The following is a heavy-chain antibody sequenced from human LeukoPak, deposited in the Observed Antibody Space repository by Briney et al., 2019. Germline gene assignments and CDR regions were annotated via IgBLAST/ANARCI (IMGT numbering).Heavy chain of an antibody. CDR1: GGSFSGYY. CDR2: INHSGST. V-gene: IGHV4-34*01. Sequence: PSETLSLTCAVSGGSFSGYYWSWIRQPPGKGLEWIGEINHSGSTNYNPSLKSRVTISVDTSKNQFSLKLSSVIAADTAVYYCARGTMTTVTYYFDYWGQGTLVTVSS. CDR3: ARGTMTTVTYYFDY. D-gene: IGHD4-17*01. J-gene: IGHJ4*02.